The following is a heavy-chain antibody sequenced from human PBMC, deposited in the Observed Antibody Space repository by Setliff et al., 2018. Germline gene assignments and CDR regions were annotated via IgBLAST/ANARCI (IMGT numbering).Heavy chain of an antibody. D-gene: IGHD1-26*01. J-gene: IGHJ4*02. Sequence: GGSLRLSCAASGFTFNGYWMNWVRRAPGKGLEWVANIKEDGSEKFYVDSVKGRFTISRDNAKNSLYLQMNSLRAEDTAVYYCARDRGSGSYFLRYFDYWGQGTLVTVSS. V-gene: IGHV3-7*01. CDR3: ARDRGSGSYFLRYFDY. CDR1: GFTFNGYW. CDR2: IKEDGSEK.